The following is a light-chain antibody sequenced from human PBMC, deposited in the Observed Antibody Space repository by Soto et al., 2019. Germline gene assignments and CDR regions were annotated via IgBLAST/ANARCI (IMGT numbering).Light chain of an antibody. J-gene: IGKJ1*01. CDR1: QRINSNY. V-gene: IGKV3-20*01. CDR2: DAS. Sequence: ESVLTQSPGTLYLSPGERATLSCRASQRINSNYLAWYQQKPGQAPRLLIYDASSRATAIPDGFSGSGSGTDFTLTISRLEPEDFALYYCQQYGSSPGTFGQGTKVEIK. CDR3: QQYGSSPGT.